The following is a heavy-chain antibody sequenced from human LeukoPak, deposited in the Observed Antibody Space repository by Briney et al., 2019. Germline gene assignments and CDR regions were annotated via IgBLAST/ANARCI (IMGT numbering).Heavy chain of an antibody. J-gene: IGHJ4*02. Sequence: GGSLRLSCEASGLTFSRYRMHWVRQAPGKGLEFVSAISGNGERTDHASSVRGRFTISRDNSKNTLYPQMGSLRTEDTAIYYCATDGSEFNYDSWGQGTQVTVSS. D-gene: IGHD2/OR15-2a*01. CDR3: ATDGSEFNYDS. CDR2: ISGNGERT. V-gene: IGHV3-64*01. CDR1: GLTFSRYR.